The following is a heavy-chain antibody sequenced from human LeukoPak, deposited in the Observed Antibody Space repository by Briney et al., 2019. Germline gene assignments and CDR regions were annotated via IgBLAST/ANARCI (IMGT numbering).Heavy chain of an antibody. CDR1: GGTFSSYA. Sequence: GASVKVSCKASGGTFSSYAISWVRQAPGQGLEWMGGIIPIFGTANYAQKFQGRVTITADESTSTAYMELSSLRFEDTAVYYCARAGYSSSWSPLADAFDIWGQGTMVTVSS. CDR2: IIPIFGTA. D-gene: IGHD6-13*01. CDR3: ARAGYSSSWSPLADAFDI. J-gene: IGHJ3*02. V-gene: IGHV1-69*13.